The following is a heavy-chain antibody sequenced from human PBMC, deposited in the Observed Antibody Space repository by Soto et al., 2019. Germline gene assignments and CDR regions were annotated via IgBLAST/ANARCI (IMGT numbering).Heavy chain of an antibody. CDR3: AVLKSSSWSWDAFDI. D-gene: IGHD6-13*01. J-gene: IGHJ3*02. V-gene: IGHV3-21*01. CDR1: GFTFSSYS. Sequence: GGSLRLSCAASGFTFSSYSMNWVRQAPGKGLEWVSSISSSSSYIYYADSVKGRFTISRDNAKNSLYLQMNSLRAEDTAVYYCAVLKSSSWSWDAFDIWGQGTMVTVSS. CDR2: ISSSSSYI.